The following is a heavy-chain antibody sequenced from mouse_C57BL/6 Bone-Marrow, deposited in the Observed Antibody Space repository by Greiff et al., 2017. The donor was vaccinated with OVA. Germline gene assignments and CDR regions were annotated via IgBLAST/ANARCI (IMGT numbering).Heavy chain of an antibody. V-gene: IGHV1-9*01. CDR2: ILPGSGST. D-gene: IGHD4-1*01. CDR1: GYTFTGYW. J-gene: IGHJ4*01. Sequence: QVQLQQSGAELMKPGASVKLSCKATGYTFTGYWIEWVKQRPGHGLEWIGEILPGSGSTNYNEKFKGKATFTADTSSNTAYMQLSSLTTEDSAIYYCARKRLRLGPYYYAMDYWGQGTSVTVSS. CDR3: ARKRLRLGPYYYAMDY.